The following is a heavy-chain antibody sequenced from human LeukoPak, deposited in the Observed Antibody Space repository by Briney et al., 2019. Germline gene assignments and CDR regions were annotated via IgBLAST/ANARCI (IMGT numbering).Heavy chain of an antibody. J-gene: IGHJ4*02. CDR3: ARQTDGYNSPFDY. Sequence: SETLSLTCTVSGGSISSSSYYWGWIRQPPGKGLEWIGSIYYSGSTYYNPSLKSRVTISVDTSKNQFSLKLSSVTAADTAVYYCARQTDGYNSPFDYWGQGTLVTVSS. CDR1: GGSISSSSYY. D-gene: IGHD5-24*01. V-gene: IGHV4-39*01. CDR2: IYYSGST.